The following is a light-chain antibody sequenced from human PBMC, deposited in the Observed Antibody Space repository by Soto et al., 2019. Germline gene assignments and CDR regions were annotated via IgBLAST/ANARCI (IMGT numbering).Light chain of an antibody. J-gene: IGKJ1*01. Sequence: EIVLTQSPGTLSLSPWERATLSCRASQSVSSSYLAWYQQKPGQAPRLLIYGASSRATVIPDRFSGSGSGTDFTLIISRLEPEDFAVYYCQQYGSSPSWTFGQGTKVDIK. CDR2: GAS. V-gene: IGKV3-20*01. CDR3: QQYGSSPSWT. CDR1: QSVSSSY.